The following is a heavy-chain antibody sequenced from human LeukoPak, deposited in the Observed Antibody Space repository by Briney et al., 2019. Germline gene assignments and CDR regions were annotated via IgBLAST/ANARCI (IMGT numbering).Heavy chain of an antibody. J-gene: IGHJ3*02. D-gene: IGHD6-13*01. CDR2: IYTSGST. CDR3: ARAGAGIAAAGTLAFDI. Sequence: SETLSLTCTVSGGSISSYYWSWIRQPAGKGLEWIGRIYTSGSTNYNPSLKSRVTMSVDTSKNQISLKLSSVTAADTAVYYCARAGAGIAAAGTLAFDIWGQGTMVTVSS. CDR1: GGSISSYY. V-gene: IGHV4-4*07.